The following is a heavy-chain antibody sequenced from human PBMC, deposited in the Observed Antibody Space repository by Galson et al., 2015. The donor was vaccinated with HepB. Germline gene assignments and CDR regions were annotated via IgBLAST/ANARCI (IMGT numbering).Heavy chain of an antibody. D-gene: IGHD2-15*01. CDR2: IRSKASGHAT. V-gene: IGHV3-73*01. CDR1: GFTFSGSA. Sequence: SLRLSCAASGFTFSGSAIHWVRQASGKGLEWVGRIRSKASGHATAYDASLKGRFTISRDDSKNTAYLHMNSQKTEDTAVYYCARLGDLSGYSSLWGQGTLVTVSS. J-gene: IGHJ4*02. CDR3: ARLGDLSGYSSL.